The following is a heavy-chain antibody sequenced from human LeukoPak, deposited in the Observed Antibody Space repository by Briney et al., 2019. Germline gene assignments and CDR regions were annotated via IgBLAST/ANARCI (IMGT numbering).Heavy chain of an antibody. V-gene: IGHV3-21*01. J-gene: IGHJ4*02. CDR1: GFTVSNNY. D-gene: IGHD6-19*01. CDR2: ISSASSYI. CDR3: ARGPTIIGVAGTWPLDY. Sequence: PGGSLRLSCAASGFTVSNNYMNWVRQAPGKGLEWVSSISSASSYIYNADSLKGRFTISRDNAKNSLHLQMNSLRAEDTAVYYCARGPTIIGVAGTWPLDYWGQGTLVTVSS.